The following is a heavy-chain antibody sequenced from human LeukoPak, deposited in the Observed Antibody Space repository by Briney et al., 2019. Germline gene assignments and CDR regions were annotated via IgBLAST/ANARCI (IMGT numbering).Heavy chain of an antibody. D-gene: IGHD3-3*01. CDR1: GFSFSSYW. CDR3: AKDLGYYDFWSGRDEDWFDP. J-gene: IGHJ5*02. CDR2: IKQDGSEK. V-gene: IGHV3-7*01. Sequence: GGSLRLSCVGSGFSFSSYWVTWVRQAPGKGLEWVANIKQDGSEKYFLDSVEGRFTISRDNSKNTLYLQMNSLRAEDTAVYYCAKDLGYYDFWSGRDEDWFDPWGQGTLVTVSS.